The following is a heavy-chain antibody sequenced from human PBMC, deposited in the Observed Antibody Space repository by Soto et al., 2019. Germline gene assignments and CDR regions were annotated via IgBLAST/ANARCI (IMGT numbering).Heavy chain of an antibody. J-gene: IGHJ4*02. Sequence: GASVKVSCKASGGTFSSYAISWVRQAPGQGLEWMGGIIPIFGTANYAQKFQGRVTITADESTSTAYMELSSLRSEDTAVYYCASNYYDRSGYYYYFDYWGQGTLVTVSS. CDR3: ASNYYDRSGYYYYFDY. D-gene: IGHD3-22*01. V-gene: IGHV1-69*13. CDR1: GGTFSSYA. CDR2: IIPIFGTA.